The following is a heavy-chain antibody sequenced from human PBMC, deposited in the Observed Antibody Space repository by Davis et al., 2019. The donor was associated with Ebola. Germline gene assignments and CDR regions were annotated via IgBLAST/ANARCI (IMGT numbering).Heavy chain of an antibody. V-gene: IGHV1-8*03. CDR2: TNTNSGST. CDR1: GFIFSNDD. CDR3: ASGEFVDF. Sequence: ASVKVSCKASGFIFSNDDINWVRQAAGQGLEWMGWTNTNSGSTTYAQKFQGRVTITSDTSISTAYMDLSSLKSEDTAIYYCASGEFVDFWGQGTLVTVSS. J-gene: IGHJ4*02.